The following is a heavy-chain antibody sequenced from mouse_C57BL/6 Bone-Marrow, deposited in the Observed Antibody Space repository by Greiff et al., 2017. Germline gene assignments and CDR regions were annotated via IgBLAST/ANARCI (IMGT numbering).Heavy chain of an antibody. CDR2: IHPNSGST. Sequence: QVQLQQPGAELGKPGASVKLSCKASGYTCTSYWMHWVKQRPGQGLEWIGMIHPNSGSTNYNEKFKSKATLTVDKSSSTAYMQLSSLTSEDSAVYYCASDLAYYSTGDYWGQGTTLTVFS. D-gene: IGHD2-5*01. V-gene: IGHV1-64*01. CDR3: ASDLAYYSTGDY. J-gene: IGHJ2*01. CDR1: GYTCTSYW.